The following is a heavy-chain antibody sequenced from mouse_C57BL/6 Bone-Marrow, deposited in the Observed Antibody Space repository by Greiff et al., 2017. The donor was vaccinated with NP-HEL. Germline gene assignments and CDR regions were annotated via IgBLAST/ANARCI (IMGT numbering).Heavy chain of an antibody. CDR1: GFTFSDFY. V-gene: IGHV7-1*01. Sequence: EVMLVESGGGLVQSGRSLRLSCATSGFTFSDFYMEWVRQAPGKGLEWIAASRNKANDYTTEYSASVKGRFIVSRDTSQSILYLQMNALRAEDTAIYYCARCYDYGYFDVWGTGTTVTVSS. CDR3: ARCYDYGYFDV. CDR2: SRNKANDYTT. J-gene: IGHJ1*03. D-gene: IGHD2-3*01.